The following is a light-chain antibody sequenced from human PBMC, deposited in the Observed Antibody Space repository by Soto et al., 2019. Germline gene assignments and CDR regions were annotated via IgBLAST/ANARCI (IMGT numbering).Light chain of an antibody. Sequence: EVVLTQSPATRSLSPGQRATLSCRASQSVITYLAWYQQKPGQAPRLLIYGASYRATGIPARFSGSGSGTDFTLTISSLEPEDFAVYYCQQRSNWPKTLGQGSKLEIK. J-gene: IGKJ2*01. CDR3: QQRSNWPKT. V-gene: IGKV3-11*01. CDR1: QSVITY. CDR2: GAS.